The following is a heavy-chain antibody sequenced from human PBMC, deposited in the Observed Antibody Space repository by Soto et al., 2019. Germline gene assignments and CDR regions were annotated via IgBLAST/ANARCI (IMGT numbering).Heavy chain of an antibody. D-gene: IGHD3-22*01. J-gene: IGHJ1*01. Sequence: GESLKISCAASGFTVSSNYMSWVRQAPGKGLEWVSVIYSGGSTYYADSVKGRFTISRDNSKNTLYLQMNSLRAEDTAVYYCARDLNYDSSTFHWGQGTLVTVSS. CDR2: IYSGGST. CDR1: GFTVSSNY. CDR3: ARDLNYDSSTFH. V-gene: IGHV3-66*01.